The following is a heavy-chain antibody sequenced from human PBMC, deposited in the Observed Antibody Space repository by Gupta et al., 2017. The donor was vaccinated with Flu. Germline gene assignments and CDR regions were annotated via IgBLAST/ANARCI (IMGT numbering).Heavy chain of an antibody. V-gene: IGHV4-61*01. J-gene: IGHJ2*01. CDR2: IYNTGST. CDR3: ATGRQYSYGYWYFDI. Sequence: GSYYWSWIRQPPGKGLEWIGYIYNTGSTNYNPSLTSRATISLDTPANQFSLKLTSVTAADTALYYCATGRQYSYGYWYFDIWGRGTLVTVSS. CDR1: GSYY. D-gene: IGHD5-18*01.